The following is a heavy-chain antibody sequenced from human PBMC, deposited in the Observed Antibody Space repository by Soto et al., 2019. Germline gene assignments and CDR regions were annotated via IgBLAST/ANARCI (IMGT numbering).Heavy chain of an antibody. CDR1: GYTFTSYG. D-gene: IGHD5-18*01. CDR2: ISAYNGNT. J-gene: IGHJ6*02. V-gene: IGHV1-18*04. CDR3: ARGKKGYSYGSYYYGMDV. Sequence: ASVKVSCKASGYTFTSYGISWVRQAPGQGLEWMGWISAYNGNTNYAQKLQGRVTMTTDTSTSTAYMERRSLRPDDTAVYYCARGKKGYSYGSYYYGMDVWGQGTTVTSP.